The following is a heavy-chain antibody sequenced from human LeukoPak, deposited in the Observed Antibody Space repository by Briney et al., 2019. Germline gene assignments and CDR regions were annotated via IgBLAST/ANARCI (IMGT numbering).Heavy chain of an antibody. V-gene: IGHV3-23*01. D-gene: IGHD3-22*01. J-gene: IGHJ4*02. CDR1: GLTFSSYA. CDR2: ISGSGGST. Sequence: GGSLRLSCAASGLTFSSYAMSWVRQAPGKGLEWVSAISGSGGSTYYADSVKGRFTISRDNSKNTLYLQMNSLRAEDTAVYYCAKDPYDSSGYYYGGGDYWGQGTLVTVSS. CDR3: AKDPYDSSGYYYGGGDY.